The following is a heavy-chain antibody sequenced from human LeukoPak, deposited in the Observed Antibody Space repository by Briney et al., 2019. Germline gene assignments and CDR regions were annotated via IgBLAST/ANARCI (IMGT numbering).Heavy chain of an antibody. CDR3: ARPAYGSGSLSAFDI. V-gene: IGHV4-39*01. CDR1: GGSISSSSYY. J-gene: IGHJ3*02. Sequence: SETLSLTCTVSGGSISSSSYYWGWIRQPPGKGLEWIGSIYYSGRTYHNPSLRSRVTISVDTSKNQFSLTLSSVPAADTAVYYCARPAYGSGSLSAFDIWGQGTMVTVSS. CDR2: IYYSGRT. D-gene: IGHD3-10*01.